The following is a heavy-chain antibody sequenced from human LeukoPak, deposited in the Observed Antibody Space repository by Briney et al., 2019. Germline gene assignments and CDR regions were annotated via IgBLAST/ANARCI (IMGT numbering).Heavy chain of an antibody. CDR3: ARDSGGLTHTGYMDV. V-gene: IGHV1-69*06. CDR2: IIPIFGTA. D-gene: IGHD1-26*01. Sequence: GASVKVSCKASGGTFSSYAISWVRQAPGQGLEWMGGIIPIFGTANYAQKFQGRVTITADKSTSTAYMEPSSLRSEDTAVYYCARDSGGLTHTGYMDVWGKGTTVTVSS. CDR1: GGTFSSYA. J-gene: IGHJ6*03.